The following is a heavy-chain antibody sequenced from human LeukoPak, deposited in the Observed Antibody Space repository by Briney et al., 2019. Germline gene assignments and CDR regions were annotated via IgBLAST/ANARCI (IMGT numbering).Heavy chain of an antibody. CDR2: INSDGRST. J-gene: IGHJ6*02. V-gene: IGHV3-74*01. CDR1: GFTFSSYW. Sequence: GGSLRLSCAASGFTFSSYWMHWVRQAPGKGLVWVSRINSDGRSTTYADSVKGRFTISRDNAKNTLYLQMNSLRAEDTAVYYCARVWDGYGSDYYGMDVWGQGTTVTVSS. CDR3: ARVWDGYGSDYYGMDV. D-gene: IGHD5-18*01.